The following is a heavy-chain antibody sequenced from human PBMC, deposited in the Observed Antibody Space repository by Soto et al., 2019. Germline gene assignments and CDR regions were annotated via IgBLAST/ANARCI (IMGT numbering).Heavy chain of an antibody. CDR2: ISGAGIST. J-gene: IGHJ6*02. CDR3: ARAVWRTVTTDAGDPYYYDGMDV. Sequence: EVQLLESGGGLEQPGGSLRLSCAVSGFTFSSFAMTWVRQAPGKGLEWVSGISGAGISTYYTDSVKGPFTISRDNSKNTLYLQMNSLRVEDTAGYFCARAVWRTVTTDAGDPYYYDGMDVWGQGTTVTVSS. CDR1: GFTFSSFA. V-gene: IGHV3-23*01. D-gene: IGHD4-17*01.